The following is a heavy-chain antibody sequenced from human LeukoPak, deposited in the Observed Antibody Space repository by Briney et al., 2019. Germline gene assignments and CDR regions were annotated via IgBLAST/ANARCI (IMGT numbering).Heavy chain of an antibody. J-gene: IGHJ4*02. CDR3: AKDVGGWLQFEDFDY. CDR2: ISYDGSNK. Sequence: GRSLRLSCAASGFTFSSYGMHWVRQAPGKGLEWVAVISYDGSNKYYADPVKGRFTISRDNSKNTLYLQMNSLRAEDTAVYYCAKDVGGWLQFEDFDYWGQGTLVTVSS. V-gene: IGHV3-30*18. CDR1: GFTFSSYG. D-gene: IGHD5-24*01.